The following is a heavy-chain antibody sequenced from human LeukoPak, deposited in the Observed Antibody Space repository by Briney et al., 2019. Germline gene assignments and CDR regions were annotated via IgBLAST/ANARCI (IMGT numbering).Heavy chain of an antibody. V-gene: IGHV3-74*01. CDR3: ARGDPHADL. Sequence: PGGSLRLSCAASGFTFSSYWMHWVRQAPGKGLVWVSRIKSDGSTRYADSVKGRFTISRDNAKNTVSLQMNSLRAEDTGVYYCARGDPHADLWGQGTLVTVSS. CDR1: GFTFSSYW. J-gene: IGHJ5*02. CDR2: IKSDGST.